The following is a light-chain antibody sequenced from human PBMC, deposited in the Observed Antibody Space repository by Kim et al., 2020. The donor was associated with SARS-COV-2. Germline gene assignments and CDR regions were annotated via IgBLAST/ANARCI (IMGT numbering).Light chain of an antibody. CDR1: GLGNKY. CDR3: QTWDSSTAV. V-gene: IGLV3-1*01. J-gene: IGLJ3*02. Sequence: YELTQPPSVSVSPGQTATITCSGNGLGNKYVCWYQQKPGQSPVLVIYQDNKRPSGIPERFSGSNSGNTATLTISETQAMDEADYYCQTWDSSTAVFGGGTQLTVL. CDR2: QDN.